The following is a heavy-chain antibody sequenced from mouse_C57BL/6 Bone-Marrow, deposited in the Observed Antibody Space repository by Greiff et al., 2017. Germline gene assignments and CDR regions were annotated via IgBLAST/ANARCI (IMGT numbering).Heavy chain of an antibody. V-gene: IGHV14-4*01. CDR1: GFNIKDDY. J-gene: IGHJ2*01. CDR3: TFYSNYYFDY. Sequence: EVKLMESGAELVRPGASVKLSCTASGFNIKDDYMHWVKQRPEQGLEWIGWIDPENGDTEYASKFQGKATITADTSSNTAYLQLSSLTSEDTAVYYGTFYSNYYFDYWGQGTPLTVSS. CDR2: IDPENGDT. D-gene: IGHD2-5*01.